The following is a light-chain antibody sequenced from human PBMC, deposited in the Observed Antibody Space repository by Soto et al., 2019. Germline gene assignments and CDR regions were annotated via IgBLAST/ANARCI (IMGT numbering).Light chain of an antibody. J-gene: IGKJ3*01. Sequence: DIQMTQSPSTLSASVGDRVTITCRASQSISSWLAWYQQKPGKAPKLLIYDASSLESGVPSRFSGSGSGTEFTLTISSLQPADFATSYCQQYNSYLIFTFGPGTKVDIK. CDR1: QSISSW. V-gene: IGKV1-5*01. CDR2: DAS. CDR3: QQYNSYLIFT.